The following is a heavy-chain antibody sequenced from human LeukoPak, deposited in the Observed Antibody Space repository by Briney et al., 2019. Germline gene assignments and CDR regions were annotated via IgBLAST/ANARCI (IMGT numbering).Heavy chain of an antibody. CDR3: ARRHPTAVTRIPIQ. V-gene: IGHV4-39*01. J-gene: IGHJ4*02. CDR1: GDSISSSSYY. D-gene: IGHD4-17*01. Sequence: LETLSLTCTVSGDSISSSSYYWGWIRQPPGEGLEWIGSIYYSGTTYYNPSLKSRVTISVDTSKNQFSLKLSSVTAADTAVYYCARRHPTAVTRIPIQWGQGTLVTVSS. CDR2: IYYSGTT.